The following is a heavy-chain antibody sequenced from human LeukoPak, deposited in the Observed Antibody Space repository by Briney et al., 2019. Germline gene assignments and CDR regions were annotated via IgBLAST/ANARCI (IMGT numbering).Heavy chain of an antibody. CDR1: GGSISSYY. CDR2: IYTSGST. D-gene: IGHD2-2*02. Sequence: SETLSLTCTVSGGSISSYYWSWIRQPAGKGLEWIGRIYTSGSTNYNPSLKSRVTMSVDTSKNQFSLKLTSVTAADTAVYCCARVRASRYCSSTSCYMGVGYFDYWGQGTLVTVSS. J-gene: IGHJ4*02. V-gene: IGHV4-4*07. CDR3: ARVRASRYCSSTSCYMGVGYFDY.